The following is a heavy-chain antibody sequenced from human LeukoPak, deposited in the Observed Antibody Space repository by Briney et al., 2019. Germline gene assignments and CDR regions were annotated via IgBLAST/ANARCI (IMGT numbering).Heavy chain of an antibody. V-gene: IGHV3-48*04. CDR2: ISSSSSTI. CDR3: ARGYNWFDP. Sequence: GGSLRLSCAASGFTFSSYSMNWVRQAPGKGLEWVSYISSSSSTIYYADSVKGRFTISRDNAENSLYLQMYSLRAEDTAVYYCARGYNWFDPWGQGTLVTVSS. J-gene: IGHJ5*02. CDR1: GFTFSSYS.